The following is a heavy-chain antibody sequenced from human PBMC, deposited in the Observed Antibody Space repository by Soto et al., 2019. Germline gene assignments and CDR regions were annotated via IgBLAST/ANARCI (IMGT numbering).Heavy chain of an antibody. CDR3: ARQGASGYYTDYYYGMDV. D-gene: IGHD3-3*01. V-gene: IGHV4-39*01. Sequence: NPSETLSLTCTASGGSISSSSYYWGWIRQPPGKGLEWIGSIYYSGSTYYNPSLKSRVTISVDTSKNQFSLKLSSVTAADTAVYYCARQGASGYYTDYYYGMDVWGQGTKGTV. J-gene: IGHJ6*02. CDR2: IYYSGST. CDR1: GGSISSSSYY.